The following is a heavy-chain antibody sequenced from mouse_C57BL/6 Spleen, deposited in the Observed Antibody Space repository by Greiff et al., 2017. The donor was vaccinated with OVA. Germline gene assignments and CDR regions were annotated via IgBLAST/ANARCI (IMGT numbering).Heavy chain of an antibody. CDR2: INPNNGGT. Sequence: EVKLQESGPELVKPGASVKMSCKASGYTFTDYNMHWVKQSHGKSLEWIGYINPNNGGTSYNQKFKGKATLTVNKSSSTAYMELRSLTSEESAVYYCARSSSYEAMDYWGQGTSVTVSS. CDR3: ARSSSYEAMDY. V-gene: IGHV1-22*01. D-gene: IGHD6-1*01. J-gene: IGHJ4*01. CDR1: GYTFTDYN.